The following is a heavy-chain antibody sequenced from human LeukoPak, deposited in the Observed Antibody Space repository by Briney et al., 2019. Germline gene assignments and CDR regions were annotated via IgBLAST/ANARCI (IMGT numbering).Heavy chain of an antibody. D-gene: IGHD5-18*01. CDR2: IYSGGST. CDR3: ARGSVDTAGVFDY. J-gene: IGHJ4*02. V-gene: IGHV3-53*01. Sequence: GGSLRLSCAASGFTVSSNYMSWVRQAPGKGLEWVSVIYSGGSTYYADSVKGRFTISRDNSKNTLYLQMNSLRAEDTAVYYCARGSVDTAGVFDYWGQGTLVTVSS. CDR1: GFTVSSNY.